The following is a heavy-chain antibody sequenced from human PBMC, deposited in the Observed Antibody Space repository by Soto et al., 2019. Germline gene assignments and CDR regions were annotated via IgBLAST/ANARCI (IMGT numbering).Heavy chain of an antibody. D-gene: IGHD6-25*01. CDR3: ARARPFYGMDV. CDR2: ISSSGYTI. J-gene: IGHJ6*02. Sequence: EVQLVESGGGLVQPGGSLRLSCAASGFTFSAYSMNWVRQAPGEGLEWVSYISSSGYTIYYADSVKGRFTISRDIADNSLFLQINSLRDEDTAVYYCARARPFYGMDVWGQGTTVTVSS. V-gene: IGHV3-48*02. CDR1: GFTFSAYS.